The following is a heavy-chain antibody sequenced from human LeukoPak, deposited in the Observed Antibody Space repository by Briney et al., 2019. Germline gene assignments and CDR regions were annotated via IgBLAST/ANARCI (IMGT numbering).Heavy chain of an antibody. V-gene: IGHV4-30-4*01. CDR1: GGSISSGDYY. Sequence: SQTLALTCTVSGGSISSGDYYWSWIRQPPGKGLEWIGYIYYSGSTYYNPSLKSRVTISVDTSKNQFSLKLSSVAAADTAVYYCARVDAAAGTFDYWGQGTLVTVSS. CDR2: IYYSGST. J-gene: IGHJ4*02. CDR3: ARVDAAAGTFDY. D-gene: IGHD6-13*01.